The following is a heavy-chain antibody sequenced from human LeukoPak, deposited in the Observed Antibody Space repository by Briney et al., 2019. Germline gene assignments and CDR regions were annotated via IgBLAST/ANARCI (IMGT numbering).Heavy chain of an antibody. CDR3: ARSAQVDRGWYSYWFDP. D-gene: IGHD6-19*01. J-gene: IGHJ5*02. V-gene: IGHV3-43*02. Sequence: GGSLRLSCAASGFTFDYYAMHWVRQAPGKGLEWVSLISGDGGSTYYADSVKGRFTISRDNTKNSLYRQMNSLRTEDTALYYCARSAQVDRGWYSYWFDPWGQGTLVTVSS. CDR1: GFTFDYYA. CDR2: ISGDGGST.